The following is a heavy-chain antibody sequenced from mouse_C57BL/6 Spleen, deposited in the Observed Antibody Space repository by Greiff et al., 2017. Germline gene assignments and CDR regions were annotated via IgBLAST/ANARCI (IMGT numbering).Heavy chain of an antibody. CDR2: INPNNGGT. J-gene: IGHJ1*03. CDR1: GYTFTDYY. CDR3: ARDYYGSSYDYWYFDV. Sequence: EVQLQQSGPELVKPGASVKISCKASGYTFTDYYMNWVKQSHGKSLEWIGDINPNNGGTSYNQKFKGKATLTVDKSSSTAYMELRSLTSEDSAVYYCARDYYGSSYDYWYFDVWGTGTTVTVSS. D-gene: IGHD1-1*01. V-gene: IGHV1-26*01.